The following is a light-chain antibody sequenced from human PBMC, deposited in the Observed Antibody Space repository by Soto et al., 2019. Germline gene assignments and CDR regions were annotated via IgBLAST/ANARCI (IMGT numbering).Light chain of an antibody. Sequence: QSALTQPASVSGSPGQSITISCTGTSSDVGSYNFVSWYQQHPGKAPKLMIYEVSRRPSGVSNRFSGSKSGNTASLTISGLQAEDEADYYCSSYTSGSTYVFGTGTKVTVL. CDR2: EVS. V-gene: IGLV2-14*01. J-gene: IGLJ1*01. CDR1: SSDVGSYNF. CDR3: SSYTSGSTYV.